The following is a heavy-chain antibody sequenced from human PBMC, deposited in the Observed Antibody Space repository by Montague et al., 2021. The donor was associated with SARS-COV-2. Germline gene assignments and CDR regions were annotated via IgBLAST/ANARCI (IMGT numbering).Heavy chain of an antibody. D-gene: IGHD3-22*01. J-gene: IGHJ2*01. CDR3: ARDRSYYDSSDFDL. V-gene: IGHV3-48*03. Sequence: SLRLSCAASGFTFSSYEMNWVRQAPGKGLEWVSFISSSGSTIYYADSVKGRFTISSDNAKNSLYLQMNSLRAEDTAVYYCARDRSYYDSSDFDLWGRGTLVTVSS. CDR1: GFTFSSYE. CDR2: ISSSGSTI.